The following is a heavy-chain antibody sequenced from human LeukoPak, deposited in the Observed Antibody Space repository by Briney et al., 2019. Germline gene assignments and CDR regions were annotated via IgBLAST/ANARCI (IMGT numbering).Heavy chain of an antibody. V-gene: IGHV3-66*01. J-gene: IGHJ6*02. CDR3: AAGPSWTKDV. CDR2: MYSGGST. Sequence: GGSLRVSCAASGFTVSSNYMSWVRQAPGEGLEWVSVMYSGGSTYYADSEKGRFTISRDNSKNTLYLQMNSLRAEDTAVYYCAAGPSWTKDVWGQGTTVTVSS. D-gene: IGHD1-1*01. CDR1: GFTVSSNY.